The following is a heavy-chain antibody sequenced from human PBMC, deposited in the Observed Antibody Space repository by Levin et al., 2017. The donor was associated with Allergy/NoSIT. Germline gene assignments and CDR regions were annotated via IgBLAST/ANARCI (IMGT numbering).Heavy chain of an antibody. CDR3: ARGGLWFGELLYFDAFDI. Sequence: PSETLSLTCTVSGGSISSGDYYWSWIRQPPGKGLEWIGYIYYSGSTYYNPSLKSRVTISVDTSKNQFSLKLSSVTAADTAVYYCARGGLWFGELLYFDAFDIWGQGTMVTVSS. J-gene: IGHJ3*02. D-gene: IGHD3-10*01. CDR2: IYYSGST. CDR1: GGSISSGDYY. V-gene: IGHV4-30-4*01.